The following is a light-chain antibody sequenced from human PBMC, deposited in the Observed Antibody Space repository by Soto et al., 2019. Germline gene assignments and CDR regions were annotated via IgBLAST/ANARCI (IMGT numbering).Light chain of an antibody. CDR3: MQGTHWPRT. V-gene: IGKV2-30*01. J-gene: IGKJ1*01. CDR2: KVS. Sequence: DVVMTQSPLSLPVTLGQPASISCRSSQSLVYSDGNTYLNWFQQRPGQSPKRLIYKVSNRDSGVRARFSGSGSGTDFTVKISRVEAEDVGVYYCMQGTHWPRTFGQGTKVEIK. CDR1: QSLVYSDGNTY.